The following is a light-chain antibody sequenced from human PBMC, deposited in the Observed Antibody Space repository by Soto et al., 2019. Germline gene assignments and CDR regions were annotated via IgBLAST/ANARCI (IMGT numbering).Light chain of an antibody. CDR2: EVS. J-gene: IGLJ2*01. V-gene: IGLV2-8*01. Sequence: QSALTQPPFASGSPGQSVTISCTGTSSDISGYNFVSWYQQYPGKAPKFLIYEVSKRPSGVPDRFSGSKSGNTASLTVSGLQAEDEADYYCSSYAGNNNVVFGGGTKLTVL. CDR1: SSDISGYNF. CDR3: SSYAGNNNVV.